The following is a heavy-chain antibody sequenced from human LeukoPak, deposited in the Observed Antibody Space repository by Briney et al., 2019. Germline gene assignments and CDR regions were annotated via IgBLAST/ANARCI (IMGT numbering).Heavy chain of an antibody. D-gene: IGHD6-13*01. CDR1: EFTFSTYA. CDR3: AKAGYSSSWSLYYYYYMDV. V-gene: IGHV3-30*04. Sequence: SGRSLRLSCAASEFTFSTYAMHWVRQAPGKGLEWAALISYDGTNKQYADSVKGRFTISRDNSKNTLYLQMNSLRAEDTAVYYCAKAGYSSSWSLYYYYYMDVWGKGTTVTISS. CDR2: ISYDGTNK. J-gene: IGHJ6*03.